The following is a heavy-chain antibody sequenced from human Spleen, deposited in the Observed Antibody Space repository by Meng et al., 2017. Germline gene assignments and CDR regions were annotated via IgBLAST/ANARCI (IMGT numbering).Heavy chain of an antibody. CDR2: IYHSGTV. CDR1: GYSISSGYY. D-gene: IGHD3-16*01. Sequence: SETLSLTCTASGYSISSGYYWGWIRQAPGKGLEWIGNIYHSGTVYYNPSLKSRVTISVDTSKNQFSLKLSSVTAADTAVYYCARAFGETSTINYWGRGALVTVSS. V-gene: IGHV4-38-2*02. J-gene: IGHJ4*02. CDR3: ARAFGETSTINY.